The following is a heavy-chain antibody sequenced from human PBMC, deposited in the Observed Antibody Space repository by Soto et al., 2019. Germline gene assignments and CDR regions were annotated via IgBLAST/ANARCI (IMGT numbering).Heavy chain of an antibody. J-gene: IGHJ6*02. D-gene: IGHD6-13*01. CDR2: IYYSGST. Sequence: SETLSLTCTVSGGSISSYCWSWIRQPPGRGLEWIGYIYYSGSTNYNPSPKSRVTISVDTSKNQFSLKLSSVTAADTAVYYCASSNIAAAGFYYYGMDVWGRGTTVTVSS. CDR1: GGSISSYC. V-gene: IGHV4-59*01. CDR3: ASSNIAAAGFYYYGMDV.